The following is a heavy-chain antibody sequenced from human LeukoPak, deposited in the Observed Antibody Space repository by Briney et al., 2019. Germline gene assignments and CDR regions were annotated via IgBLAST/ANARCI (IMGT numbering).Heavy chain of an antibody. CDR2: ISGSGGST. V-gene: IGHV3-23*01. D-gene: IGHD6-19*01. CDR3: AKVRYSSGWAFDY. Sequence: GGSLRLSCAASGFTFSSYAMSWVRQAPGKGLEWVSGISGSGGSTYYADSVKGRFTISRDNSKNTLYLYMSSLRAEDTAVYYCAKVRYSSGWAFDYWGQGTLVTVSS. J-gene: IGHJ4*02. CDR1: GFTFSSYA.